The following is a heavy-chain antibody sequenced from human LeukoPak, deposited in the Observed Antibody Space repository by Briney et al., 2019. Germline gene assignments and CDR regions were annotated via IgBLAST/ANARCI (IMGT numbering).Heavy chain of an antibody. Sequence: GGSLRLSCAASGFTFSSYWMSWVRQAPGKGLEWVANIKQDGSEKYYVDSVKGRFTISRDNAKNSLYLQMNSLRAEDTAVYYCARAPDSSSWYAPWGYWGQGTLVTVSS. J-gene: IGHJ4*02. CDR3: ARAPDSSSWYAPWGY. CDR1: GFTFSSYW. CDR2: IKQDGSEK. D-gene: IGHD6-13*01. V-gene: IGHV3-7*01.